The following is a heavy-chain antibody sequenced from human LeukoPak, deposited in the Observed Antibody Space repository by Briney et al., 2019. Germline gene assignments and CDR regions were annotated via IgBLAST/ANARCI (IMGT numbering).Heavy chain of an antibody. CDR1: GGSFSGYY. V-gene: IGHV4-34*01. CDR3: ARGDGYNYAYFDY. Sequence: SETLSLTCAVYGGSFSGYYWSWIRQPPGKGLEWIGEINHSGSTNYNPSLKSRVTISVDTSKNQFSLKLSSVTAADTAVYYCARGDGYNYAYFDYWGQGTLVTVPS. J-gene: IGHJ4*02. CDR2: INHSGST. D-gene: IGHD5-24*01.